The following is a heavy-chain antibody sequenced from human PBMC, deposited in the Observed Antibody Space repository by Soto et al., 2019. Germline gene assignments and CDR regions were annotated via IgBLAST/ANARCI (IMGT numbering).Heavy chain of an antibody. J-gene: IGHJ4*02. CDR2: VYYSGTT. Sequence: QLQLQESGPGLVKPSETLSLTCTVSGGSISNSDYYWGWIRQPPGKELEWIGTVYYSGTTYFNPSHESRVTISVDTSNNQFSLTRSSVTAADTAVYYCARLVYINYVGYYFDYWGQGTLVTVSS. CDR1: GGSISNSDYY. V-gene: IGHV4-39*01. CDR3: ARLVYINYVGYYFDY. D-gene: IGHD4-4*01.